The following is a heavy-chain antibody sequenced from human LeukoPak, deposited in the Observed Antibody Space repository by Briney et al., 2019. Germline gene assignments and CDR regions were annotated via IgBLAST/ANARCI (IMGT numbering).Heavy chain of an antibody. CDR1: GFTFSSYA. Sequence: GGSLRLSCAASGFTFSSYAMSWVRQAPGKGLEWVSAISGSGGSTYYADSVKGRFTISRDNSKNTLYLQMNSLRAEDTAVYYCAKPTVMITFGGALQYWGQGTLVTVSS. CDR2: ISGSGGST. CDR3: AKPTVMITFGGALQY. V-gene: IGHV3-23*01. D-gene: IGHD3-16*01. J-gene: IGHJ4*02.